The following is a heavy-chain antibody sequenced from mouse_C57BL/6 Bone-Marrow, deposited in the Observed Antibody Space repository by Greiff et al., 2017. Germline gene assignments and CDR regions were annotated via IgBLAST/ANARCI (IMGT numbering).Heavy chain of an antibody. CDR3: AREYGLYYYGSSYLDY. V-gene: IGHV1-75*01. Sequence: VHLVESGPELVKPGASVKISCKASGYTFTDYYINWVKQRPGQGLEWIGWIFPGSGSTYYNEKFKGKATLTVDKSSSTAYMLLSSLTSEDSAVYFCAREYGLYYYGSSYLDYWGQGTTLTVSS. D-gene: IGHD1-1*01. J-gene: IGHJ2*01. CDR2: IFPGSGST. CDR1: GYTFTDYY.